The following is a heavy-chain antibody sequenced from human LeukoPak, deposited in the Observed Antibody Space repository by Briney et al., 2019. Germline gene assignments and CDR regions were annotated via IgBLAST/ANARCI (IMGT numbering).Heavy chain of an antibody. CDR3: ARVNREGYHYYGMDV. CDR2: AYYSGST. J-gene: IGHJ6*02. Sequence: SETLSLTCTVSGGSISSSSYYWGWIRQPPGKGLEWIGNAYYSGSTYYNPSLKSRVTISVDTSKNQFSLKLSSVTAADTAMYYCARVNREGYHYYGMDVWGQGTTVTVSS. D-gene: IGHD1-26*01. CDR1: GGSISSSSYY. V-gene: IGHV4-39*01.